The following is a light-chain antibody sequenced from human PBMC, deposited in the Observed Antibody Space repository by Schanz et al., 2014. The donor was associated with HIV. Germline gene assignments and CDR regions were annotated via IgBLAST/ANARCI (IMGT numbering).Light chain of an antibody. V-gene: IGLV1-47*02. J-gene: IGLJ1*01. CDR3: SSYAGSNNYV. Sequence: QSVLTQPPSASGPPGQRVTISCSGSSSNIGSNYVYWYQQLPGTAPKLLVYSDDRRPSGVPDRFSGSKSGNTASLTVSGLQAEDEADYYCSSYAGSNNYVFGTGTKVTVL. CDR1: SSNIGSNY. CDR2: SDD.